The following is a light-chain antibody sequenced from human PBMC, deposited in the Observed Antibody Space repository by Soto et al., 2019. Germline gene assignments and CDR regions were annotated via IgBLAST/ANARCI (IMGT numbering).Light chain of an antibody. CDR3: QQYSSSYDTSLYT. V-gene: IGKV3-20*01. CDR1: QSVSSSY. CDR2: GSY. J-gene: IGKJ2*01. Sequence: EIVLTQSPGTLSLSPGETATLSCRASQSVSSSYLAWYQQKPGQAPRLLVYGSYHRATGIADRFSGSGSGTDFTLTISRLDPEDFAVYYCQQYSSSYDTSLYTFGQGTKVEIK.